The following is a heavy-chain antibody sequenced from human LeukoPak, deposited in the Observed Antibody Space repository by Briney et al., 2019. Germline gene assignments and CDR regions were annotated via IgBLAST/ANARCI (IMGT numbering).Heavy chain of an antibody. J-gene: IGHJ6*03. V-gene: IGHV1-46*01. D-gene: IGHD1-26*01. CDR3: ARGLVGATSLYYYYYMDV. CDR2: IDPSAGST. Sequence: ASVKVSCKASGYTFTSYGISWVRQAPGQGLEWMGVIDPSAGSTTYAQKFQGRVTMTRDTATSTVYMELSSLRSEDTAVYYCARGLVGATSLYYYYYMDVWGKGTTVTVSS. CDR1: GYTFTSYG.